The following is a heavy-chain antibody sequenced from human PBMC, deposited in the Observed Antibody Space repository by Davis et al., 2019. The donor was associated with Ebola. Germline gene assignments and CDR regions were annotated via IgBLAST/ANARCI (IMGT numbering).Heavy chain of an antibody. D-gene: IGHD5-12*01. V-gene: IGHV3-74*01. J-gene: IGHJ6*02. CDR2: INSDGSST. Sequence: PGGSLRLSCAASGFTFSSYSMNWVRQAPGKGLVWVSRINSDGSSTSYADSVKGRFTISRDNAKNTLYLQMNSLRAEDTAVYYCARNGGGYEGLYYYYGMDVWGQGTTVTVPS. CDR1: GFTFSSYS. CDR3: ARNGGGYEGLYYYYGMDV.